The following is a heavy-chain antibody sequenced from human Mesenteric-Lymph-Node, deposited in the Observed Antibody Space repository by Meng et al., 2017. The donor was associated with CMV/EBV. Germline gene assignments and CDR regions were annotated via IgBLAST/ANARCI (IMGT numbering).Heavy chain of an antibody. CDR3: GTAYSSSDVDF. J-gene: IGHJ4*02. V-gene: IGHV1-2*02. Sequence: APVKVSCKASGYAFTAYYLHWVRQAPGQGLEWMGRVNPNSGATDFPQKFQGRVTMTRDTSITTAYMELSSLTSDDTAVYYCGTAYSSSDVDFWGQGTLVTVSS. CDR1: GYAFTAYY. D-gene: IGHD6-6*01. CDR2: VNPNSGAT.